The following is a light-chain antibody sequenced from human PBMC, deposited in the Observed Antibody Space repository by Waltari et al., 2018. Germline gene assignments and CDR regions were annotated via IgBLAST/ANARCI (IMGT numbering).Light chain of an antibody. J-gene: IGKJ1*01. CDR2: GAS. Sequence: EIVMTQSPATLSVSPGERATLSCRASQSVSSNLAWYQQKPGQAPRLLIYGASTRATGIPARFSGSGSGTEFTLTISSLQSEDFAVYYCQQYNNWPPCTFGQGTKVEIK. V-gene: IGKV3-15*01. CDR3: QQYNNWPPCT. CDR1: QSVSSN.